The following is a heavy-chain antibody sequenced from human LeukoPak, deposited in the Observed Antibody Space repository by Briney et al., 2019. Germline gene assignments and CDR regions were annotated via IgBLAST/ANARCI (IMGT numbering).Heavy chain of an antibody. Sequence: SETLSLTCTVSGGSISTYYWNWIRQPPGKGLEWIGYFSYSGSTNHNPSLKGRVTISGDTSKNQLSLKLSSVTAVDTAFYYCARTYSTSLVFYYWGQRILVTVSS. D-gene: IGHD6-6*01. CDR3: ARTYSTSLVFYY. CDR1: GGSISTYY. J-gene: IGHJ4*02. V-gene: IGHV4-59*01. CDR2: FSYSGST.